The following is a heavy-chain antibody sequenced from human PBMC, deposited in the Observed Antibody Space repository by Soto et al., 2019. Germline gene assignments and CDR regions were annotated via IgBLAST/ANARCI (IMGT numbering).Heavy chain of an antibody. CDR1: DGSISTSSYY. Sequence: SETLSLTCTVSDGSISTSSYYWGWIRQSQGKGLEWIGNIFYTGRTYYNPSLESRVTLSVDTSKNQFSLHLTSVTAADTAVYYCTRHHPHHYDSSGYFDYWGQVTLVTVS. V-gene: IGHV4-39*01. CDR3: TRHHPHHYDSSGYFDY. D-gene: IGHD3-22*01. CDR2: IFYTGRT. J-gene: IGHJ4*02.